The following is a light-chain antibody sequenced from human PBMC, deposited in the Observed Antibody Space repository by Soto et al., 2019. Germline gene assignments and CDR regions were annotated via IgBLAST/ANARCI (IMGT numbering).Light chain of an antibody. Sequence: ELTQPPSVSVAPGQTARITCGGDNVGGKSVQWYQQKPGQAPVLVLYDARDRPSWIPERFSGSNSGNTATLIISSVEAGDEADFYCQVWDTITDQYIFGSGTKVTVL. CDR2: DAR. CDR3: QVWDTITDQYI. V-gene: IGLV3-21*02. J-gene: IGLJ1*01. CDR1: NVGGKS.